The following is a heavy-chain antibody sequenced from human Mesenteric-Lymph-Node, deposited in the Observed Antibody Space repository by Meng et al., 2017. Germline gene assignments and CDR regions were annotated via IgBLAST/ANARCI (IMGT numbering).Heavy chain of an antibody. CDR1: GFTVSSNY. CDR2: INSDGSST. CDR3: ARDRFLEWLLYRYYYYSGMDV. J-gene: IGHJ6*02. D-gene: IGHD3-3*01. V-gene: IGHV3-74*01. Sequence: GESLKISCAASGFTVSSNYMSWVRQAPGKGLVWVSRINSDGSSTSYADAVKGRFTISRDNAKNTLYLQMNSLRAEDTAVYYCARDRFLEWLLYRYYYYSGMDVWGLGTTVTVSS.